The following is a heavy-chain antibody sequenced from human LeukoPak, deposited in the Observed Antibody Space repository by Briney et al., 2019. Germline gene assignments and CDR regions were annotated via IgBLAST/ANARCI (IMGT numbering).Heavy chain of an antibody. CDR3: AYGGNWHGGYFQH. Sequence: PSETLSLTCTVSGGSISSFYWSWFYWSWIRQPPGKGLEWIGYIYYSGSTNYNPSLKSRVTISVDTSKNQFSLKLSSVTAADTAVYYCAYGGNWHGGYFQHWGQGTLVTVSS. V-gene: IGHV4-61*08. CDR1: GGSISS. D-gene: IGHD4-23*01. J-gene: IGHJ1*01. CDR2: IYYSGST.